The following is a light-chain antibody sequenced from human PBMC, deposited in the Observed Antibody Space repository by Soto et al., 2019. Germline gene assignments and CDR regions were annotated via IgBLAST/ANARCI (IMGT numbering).Light chain of an antibody. CDR3: AAWDDSLNGYV. Sequence: QSVLTQPPSASGTPGQRVTISCSGSSSNFGSDTVIWLHQHPGTVPKLLLYSHNQRPYGVPDRFPGSTAGATAYLDSSGLQSEDEADYYCAAWDDSLNGYVFGTGTKVTVL. J-gene: IGLJ1*01. CDR2: SHN. CDR1: SSNFGSDT. V-gene: IGLV1-44*01.